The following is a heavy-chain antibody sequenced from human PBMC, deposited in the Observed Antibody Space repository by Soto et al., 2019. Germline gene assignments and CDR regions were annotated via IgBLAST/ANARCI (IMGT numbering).Heavy chain of an antibody. V-gene: IGHV3-48*03. D-gene: IGHD2-8*01. CDR1: GFNFINFD. Sequence: WGSLRLSCVASGFNFINFDMNCVRQAPGRGLEWISLISERGITTTYADSVRSRFTVSRDNAQSSLYLQMDRLTVEDTGVYYCARGGVVWGRGVLVTVSS. CDR2: ISERGITT. CDR3: ARGGVV. J-gene: IGHJ4*02.